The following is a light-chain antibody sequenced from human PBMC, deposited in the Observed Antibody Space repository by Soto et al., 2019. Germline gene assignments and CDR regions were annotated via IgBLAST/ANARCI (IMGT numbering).Light chain of an antibody. CDR1: QTISSW. Sequence: DIQMTQSPSTLSGSVGDRVTITCLASQTISSWLAWYQQKPGKAPKLLIYKASTLKSGVPSRFSGSGSGTEFTLTISSLQPEDFATYYCQHYNSYSEAFGQGTKVDI. CDR2: KAS. J-gene: IGKJ1*01. CDR3: QHYNSYSEA. V-gene: IGKV1-5*03.